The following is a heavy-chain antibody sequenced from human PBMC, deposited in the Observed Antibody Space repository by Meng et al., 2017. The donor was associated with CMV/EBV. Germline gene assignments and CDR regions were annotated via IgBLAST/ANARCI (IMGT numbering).Heavy chain of an antibody. Sequence: ASVKVSCKASGYTFTSYYMHWVRQAPGQGLEWMGIINPSGGSTSYAQKFQGRVTMTRDTSTSTAYMELSSLRSEDTAVYYCARVNSSSFGYYYYGMDVWGQGTTVTVSS. CDR2: INPSGGST. CDR3: ARVNSSSFGYYYYGMDV. D-gene: IGHD6-6*01. V-gene: IGHV1-46*01. CDR1: GYTFTSYY. J-gene: IGHJ6*02.